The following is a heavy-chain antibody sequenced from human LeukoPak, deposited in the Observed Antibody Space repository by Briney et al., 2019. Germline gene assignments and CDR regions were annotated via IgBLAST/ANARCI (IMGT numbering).Heavy chain of an antibody. V-gene: IGHV3-48*04. CDR3: ARAPLFYDFWSFDY. CDR1: GFTFSSYS. J-gene: IGHJ4*02. CDR2: ISSSSSTI. D-gene: IGHD3-3*01. Sequence: GGSLRLSCAASGFTFSSYSMNWVRQAPGKGLGWVSYISSSSSTIYYADSVKGRFTISRDNAKNSLYLQMNSLRAEDTAVYYCARAPLFYDFWSFDYWGQGTLVTVSS.